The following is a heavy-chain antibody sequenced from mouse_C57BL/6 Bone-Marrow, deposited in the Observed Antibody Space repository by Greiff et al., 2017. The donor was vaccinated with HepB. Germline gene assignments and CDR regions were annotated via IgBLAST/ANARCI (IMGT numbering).Heavy chain of an antibody. D-gene: IGHD1-1*02. V-gene: IGHV5-2*01. CDR3: ARHGGGNYWYFDV. CDR1: EYEFPSHD. J-gene: IGHJ1*03. Sequence: DVQLQESGGGLVQPGESLKLSCESNEYEFPSHDMSWVRKTPEKRLELVAAINSDGGSTYYPDTMEIRFIISRDNTKKTLYLQMSSLRSEDTALYYCARHGGGNYWYFDVWGTGTTVTVSS. CDR2: INSDGGST.